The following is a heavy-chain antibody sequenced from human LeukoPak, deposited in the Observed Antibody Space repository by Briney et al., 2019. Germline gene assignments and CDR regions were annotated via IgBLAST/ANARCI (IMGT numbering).Heavy chain of an antibody. V-gene: IGHV4-34*01. D-gene: IGHD3-10*01. CDR3: ARVGPWFGELWVSWFDP. Sequence: SETLSLTCAVYGGSFSGYYWSWIRQPPGKGLEWIGEINHSGSTYYNPSLKSRVTISVDTSKNQFSLKLSSVTAADTAVYYCARVGPWFGELWVSWFDPWGQGTLVTVSS. J-gene: IGHJ5*02. CDR2: INHSGST. CDR1: GGSFSGYY.